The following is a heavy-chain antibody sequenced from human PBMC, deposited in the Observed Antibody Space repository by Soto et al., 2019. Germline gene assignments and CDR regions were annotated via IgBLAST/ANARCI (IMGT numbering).Heavy chain of an antibody. J-gene: IGHJ4*02. CDR2: ICYIWXT. CDR1: GGSISSYY. Sequence: SETLSLTFTVSGGSISSYYWSWIRQPPGKVLECIGYICYIWXTXXXXXXXXXXXXAXDTXXNQXXXXXGXXXXXXTAVYYCARLQYNFDYWGQGTLVTVSS. V-gene: IGHV4-59*08. CDR3: ARLQYNFDY. D-gene: IGHD1-1*01.